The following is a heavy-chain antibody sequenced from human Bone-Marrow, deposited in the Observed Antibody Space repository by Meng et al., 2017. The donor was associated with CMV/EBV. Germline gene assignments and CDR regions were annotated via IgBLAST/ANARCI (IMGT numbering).Heavy chain of an antibody. J-gene: IGHJ6*02. CDR2: INPSGGST. Sequence: ASVKVSCKASGYTFTNYYMHWVRRAPGQGLEWMGIINPSGGSTSYAQKFQGRVTMTRDTSTSTVYMELSSLRFEDTAVYYCARHGYYGSGSYYKPVYYYYYGMDVWGQGTTVTVSS. V-gene: IGHV1-46*01. D-gene: IGHD3-10*01. CDR3: ARHGYYGSGSYYKPVYYYYYGMDV. CDR1: GYTFTNYY.